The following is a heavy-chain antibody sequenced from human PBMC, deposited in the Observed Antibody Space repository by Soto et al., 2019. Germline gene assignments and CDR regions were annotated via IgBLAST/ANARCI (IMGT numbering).Heavy chain of an antibody. D-gene: IGHD3-9*01. CDR2: ISGSGGST. CDR3: SLTGYYRGSYFDY. CDR1: GFTFSSYA. J-gene: IGHJ4*02. Sequence: GGSLRLSCAASGFTFSSYAMSWVRQAPGKGLEWVSAISGSGGSTYYADSVKGRFAISRDNSKNTLYLQMNSLRAEDTAVYYCSLTGYYRGSYFDYWGQGTLVTVSS. V-gene: IGHV3-23*01.